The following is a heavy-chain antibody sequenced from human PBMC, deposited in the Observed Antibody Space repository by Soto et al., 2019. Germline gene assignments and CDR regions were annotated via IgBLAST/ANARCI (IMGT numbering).Heavy chain of an antibody. V-gene: IGHV3-30*02. CDR1: GFTFSSYG. CDR2: IWYDGSNK. CDR3: AKEGDSSSGASVY. J-gene: IGHJ4*02. D-gene: IGHD6-6*01. Sequence: GGSLRLSCAASGFTFSSYGMHWVRQAPGKGLEWVAFIWYDGSNKYYADSVKGRFTISRAKTKNTLYLQRDSLRAEYTAVYYCAKEGDSSSGASVYWGQGTLVTVSS.